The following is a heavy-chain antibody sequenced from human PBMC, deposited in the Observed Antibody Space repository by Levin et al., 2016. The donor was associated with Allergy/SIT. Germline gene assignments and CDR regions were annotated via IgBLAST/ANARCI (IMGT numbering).Heavy chain of an antibody. Sequence: WIRQPPGKGLECIGYVYYSGSSNYNPSLKSRVTISLDTSKNQVSLNLTSVTPADTAVYYCARGSTGWFLNYFDYWGQGFLVTVSS. CDR3: ARGSTGWFLNYFDY. D-gene: IGHD6-19*01. CDR2: VYYSGSS. V-gene: IGHV4-59*01. J-gene: IGHJ4*02.